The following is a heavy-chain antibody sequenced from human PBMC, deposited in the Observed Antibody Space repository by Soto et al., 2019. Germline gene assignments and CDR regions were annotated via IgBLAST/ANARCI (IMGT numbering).Heavy chain of an antibody. J-gene: IGHJ4*02. CDR2: VSSSGRT. CDR3: ARDIRGYSRAFDY. Sequence: ETLSLTCSVSGDSVSSDSYYWTWIRQPPGKGLEWMGYVSSSGRTNYNPSLKSRVIISLDTSSNQFSLELTSVIAADTAIYYCARDIRGYSRAFDYWGQGTRVTVSS. D-gene: IGHD5-18*01. V-gene: IGHV4-61*01. CDR1: GDSVSSDSYY.